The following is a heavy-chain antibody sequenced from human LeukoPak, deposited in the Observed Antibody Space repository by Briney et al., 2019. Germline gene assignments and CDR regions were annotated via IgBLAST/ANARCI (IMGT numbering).Heavy chain of an antibody. CDR2: IYTDSTT. CDR3: AKSPGSYSFYSYMDV. J-gene: IGHJ6*02. Sequence: GGSLRLSCAASRFTVSSNYMSWVRQAPGKGLQWVSVIYTDSTTYYANSVKGRFTISRDNSKNTLYLQMNSLRADDTAVYYCAKSPGSYSFYSYMDVWAKGPRSPSP. V-gene: IGHV3-66*01. CDR1: RFTVSSNY. D-gene: IGHD1-26*01.